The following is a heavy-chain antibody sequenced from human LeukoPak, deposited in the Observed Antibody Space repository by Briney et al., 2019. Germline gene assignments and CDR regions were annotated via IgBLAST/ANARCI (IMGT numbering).Heavy chain of an antibody. Sequence: ASVKVSCRASGYSFTSHYIHWVRQAPGQGLEWMGIINPSGGSTNYAQKLQGRVTMTRDTSTSTVYMELSRLRSEDTAVYYCAIVSKVTDIWFDPWGQGTLVTVSS. V-gene: IGHV1-46*01. CDR1: GYSFTSHY. CDR3: AIVSKVTDIWFDP. D-gene: IGHD4-17*01. CDR2: INPSGGST. J-gene: IGHJ5*02.